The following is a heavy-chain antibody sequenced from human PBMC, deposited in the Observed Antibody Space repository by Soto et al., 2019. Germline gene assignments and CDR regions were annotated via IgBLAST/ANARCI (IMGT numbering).Heavy chain of an antibody. V-gene: IGHV1-24*01. D-gene: IGHD6-13*01. CDR3: ATWGTKIAAAAPDY. CDR2: FDPEDGET. Sequence: GASVKVSCKVSGYTLTELSMHWVRQAPGKGLEWMGGFDPEDGETIYAQKFQGRVTMTEDTSTDTAYMELSSLRSEDTAVYYCATWGTKIAAAAPDYWGQGTLVTVSS. CDR1: GYTLTELS. J-gene: IGHJ4*02.